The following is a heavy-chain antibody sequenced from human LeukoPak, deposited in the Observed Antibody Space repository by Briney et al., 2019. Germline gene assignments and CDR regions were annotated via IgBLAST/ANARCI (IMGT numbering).Heavy chain of an antibody. V-gene: IGHV1-46*01. D-gene: IGHD6-13*01. CDR2: ISPSGGST. Sequence: ASVKVSCKAFGYTFTSNYMHWVRQAPGQGPEWMGVISPSGGSTTYAQKFQGRVTLTRDMSTSTAYMELSSLRSDDTAVYYCARDRGDSSSWFVNWFDPWGQGTLVTVSS. J-gene: IGHJ5*02. CDR1: GYTFTSNY. CDR3: ARDRGDSSSWFVNWFDP.